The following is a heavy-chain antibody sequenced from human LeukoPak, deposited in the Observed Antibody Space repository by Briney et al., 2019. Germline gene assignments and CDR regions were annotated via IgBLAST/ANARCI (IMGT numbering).Heavy chain of an antibody. J-gene: IGHJ6*03. CDR1: GFTVSSNY. CDR2: ISSSGSTI. CDR3: ARAGGYYYYMDV. Sequence: GGSLRLSCAASGFTVSSNYMSWVRQAPGKGLEGVSYISSSGSTIYYADSVKGRFTISRDNAKNSLYLQMNSLRAEDTAVYYCARAGGYYYYMDVWGKGTTVTVSS. V-gene: IGHV3-11*04.